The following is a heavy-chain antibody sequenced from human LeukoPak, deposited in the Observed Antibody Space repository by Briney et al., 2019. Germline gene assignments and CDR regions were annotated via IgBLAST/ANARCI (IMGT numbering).Heavy chain of an antibody. Sequence: SETLSLTCTVSGGSLSSYYWSWLRQPPGKGLEWIGYIYYSGSTNYNPPLKSRVTISVDTSKNQFSLKLSSVTAADTAVYYCARLLGSTSLYFDYWGQGTLVTVSS. V-gene: IGHV4-59*08. CDR2: IYYSGST. CDR3: ARLLGSTSLYFDY. J-gene: IGHJ4*02. CDR1: GGSLSSYY. D-gene: IGHD2-2*01.